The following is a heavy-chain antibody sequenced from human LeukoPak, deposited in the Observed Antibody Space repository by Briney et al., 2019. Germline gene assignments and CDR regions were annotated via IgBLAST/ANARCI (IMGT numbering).Heavy chain of an antibody. CDR2: IYYSGGT. CDR1: GGSISSYY. CDR3: ARGDCSGGSCYLFDY. V-gene: IGHV4-59*01. J-gene: IGHJ4*02. D-gene: IGHD2-15*01. Sequence: SETLSLTCTVSGGSISSYYWSWIRQPPGKGLEWIGYIYYSGGTNYNPSLKSRVTISVDTSKNQFSLKLSSVSAADTAVYYCARGDCSGGSCYLFDYWGQGTLVTVSS.